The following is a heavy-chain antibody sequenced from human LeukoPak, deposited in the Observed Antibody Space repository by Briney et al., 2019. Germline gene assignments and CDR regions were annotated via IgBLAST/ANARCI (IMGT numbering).Heavy chain of an antibody. D-gene: IGHD6-13*01. V-gene: IGHV3-23*01. CDR3: AKPRPSYSSSWYGH. J-gene: IGHJ5*02. CDR1: GFTFTSYA. CDR2: ISGSGGST. Sequence: GSLRLSCAASGFTFTSYAMSWVRQAPGKGLEWVSAISGSGGSTYYADSVKGRFTISRDNSKNTLYLQMNSLRAEDTAVYYCAKPRPSYSSSWYGHWGQGTLVTVSS.